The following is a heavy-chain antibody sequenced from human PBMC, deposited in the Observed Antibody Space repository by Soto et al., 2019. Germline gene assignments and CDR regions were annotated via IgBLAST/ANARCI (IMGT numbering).Heavy chain of an antibody. J-gene: IGHJ4*02. CDR2: MKQDGSEK. CDR1: GFTFSSSW. Sequence: PGGSLRLSCAASGFTFSSSWMSWVRQAPGKGLEWVANMKQDGSEKYYVDSVKGRFTISRDNAKDSLYLQMNSLRAEDTAVYYCARNLMWRPRYFDWLLTVDQWGQGTQVTVSS. V-gene: IGHV3-7*01. D-gene: IGHD3-9*01. CDR3: ARNLMWRPRYFDWLLTVDQ.